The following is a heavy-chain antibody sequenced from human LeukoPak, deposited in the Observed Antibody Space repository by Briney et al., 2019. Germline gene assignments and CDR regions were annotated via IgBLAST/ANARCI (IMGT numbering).Heavy chain of an antibody. D-gene: IGHD2-2*01. CDR1: GFTFSSYS. Sequence: TGGSLRLSCAASGFTFSSYSMNWVRQAPGKGLEWVSSISSSSSYIYYADSVKGRFTISRDNAKNSLYLQMNSLRAEDTAVYYCARESEGLVPAAQIDYWGQGTLVTVSS. J-gene: IGHJ4*02. CDR2: ISSSSSYI. CDR3: ARESEGLVPAAQIDY. V-gene: IGHV3-21*01.